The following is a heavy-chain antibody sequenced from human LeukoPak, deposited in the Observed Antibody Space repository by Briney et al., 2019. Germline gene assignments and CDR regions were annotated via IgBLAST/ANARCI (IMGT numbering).Heavy chain of an antibody. CDR3: AKASLELDEEYYYYYYMDV. J-gene: IGHJ6*03. D-gene: IGHD1-7*01. CDR2: ISYDGSNK. Sequence: GGSLRLSCAASEFTFNSYGMHWVRQAPGKGLEWVAVISYDGSNKYYADSVKGRFTISRDNSKNTLYLQMNSLRAEDTAVYYCAKASLELDEEYYYYYYMDVWGKGTTVTVSS. CDR1: EFTFNSYG. V-gene: IGHV3-30*19.